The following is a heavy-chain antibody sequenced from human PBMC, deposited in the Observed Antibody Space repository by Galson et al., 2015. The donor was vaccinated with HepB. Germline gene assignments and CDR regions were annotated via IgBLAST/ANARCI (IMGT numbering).Heavy chain of an antibody. Sequence: SLRLSCAASGFTVSSNYMSWVRQAPGKGLEWVSVIYSGGSTYYADSVKGRFTISRDNSKNTLYLQMNSLRAEDTAVYYCARGPRGGLYYYYYYGMDVWGQGTTVTVSS. CDR3: ARGPRGGLYYYYYYGMDV. D-gene: IGHD3-10*01. CDR2: IYSGGST. J-gene: IGHJ6*02. V-gene: IGHV3-53*01. CDR1: GFTVSSNY.